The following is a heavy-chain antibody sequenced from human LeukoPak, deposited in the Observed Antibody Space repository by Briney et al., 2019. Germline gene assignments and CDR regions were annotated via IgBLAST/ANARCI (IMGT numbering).Heavy chain of an antibody. CDR2: INPNSGGT. V-gene: IGHV1-2*02. CDR1: VYTFTDYY. J-gene: IGHJ4*02. CDR3: ARSRWQLVPYFDS. Sequence: ASVTVSFLCSVYTFTDYYMHWVRPARGQGLAWMGWINPNSGGTNIAQKFQGRVAMTRDTSISTAYMELGSLRSDDTAVYYCARSRWQLVPYFDSWGQGTLVTVSS. D-gene: IGHD6-6*01.